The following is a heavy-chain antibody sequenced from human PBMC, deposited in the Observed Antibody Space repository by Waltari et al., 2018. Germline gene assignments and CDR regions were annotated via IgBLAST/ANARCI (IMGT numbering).Heavy chain of an antibody. J-gene: IGHJ6*02. CDR3: AREQQQQTYGMDV. CDR1: GGSFSGYY. Sequence: QVQLQQWGAGLLKPSETLSLTCAVYGGSFSGYYWSWIRPPPGTGLEWIGEINRSGSTNYNPTLKSRVTISEDTSKNQFSLKLSSVTAADTAVYYCAREQQQQTYGMDVWGQGTTVTVSS. V-gene: IGHV4-34*01. D-gene: IGHD6-13*01. CDR2: INRSGST.